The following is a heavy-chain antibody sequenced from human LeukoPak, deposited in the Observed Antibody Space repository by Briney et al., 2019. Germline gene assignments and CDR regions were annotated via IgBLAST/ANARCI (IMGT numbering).Heavy chain of an antibody. CDR3: ARVRGIAVAGTASIYFDY. CDR2: IKVDGSEK. V-gene: IGHV3-7*01. J-gene: IGHJ4*02. CDR1: GFTFSSYW. Sequence: GGSLRLSCAASGFTFSSYWMSWVRQAPGKGREWGANIKVDGSEKYYVDSGKGRFIISRDNAKNSLYLQMNSRRAEDTAVYYCARVRGIAVAGTASIYFDYWGQGTLVTLSS. D-gene: IGHD6-19*01.